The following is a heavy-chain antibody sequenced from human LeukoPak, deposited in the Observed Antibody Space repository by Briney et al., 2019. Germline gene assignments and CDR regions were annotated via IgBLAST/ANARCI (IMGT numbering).Heavy chain of an antibody. Sequence: GSSVKVSCKASGGTFSSYAISGVRQAPGQGLEWMGGIIPIFGTANYAQKFQGRVTITTDESTSTAYMELSSLRSEDTAVYYCARGKACSGGSCYSGYYYYMDVWGKGTTVTVSS. CDR3: ARGKACSGGSCYSGYYYYMDV. D-gene: IGHD2-15*01. CDR2: IIPIFGTA. CDR1: GGTFSSYA. V-gene: IGHV1-69*05. J-gene: IGHJ6*03.